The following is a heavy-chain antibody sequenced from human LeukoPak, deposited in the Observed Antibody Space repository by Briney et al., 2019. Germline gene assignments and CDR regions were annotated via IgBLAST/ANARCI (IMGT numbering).Heavy chain of an antibody. CDR3: AKDPRVSGSYPPRGFDP. CDR1: GGSISSYY. CDR2: IYYSGST. D-gene: IGHD1-26*01. V-gene: IGHV4-59*01. J-gene: IGHJ5*02. Sequence: SETLSLTCTVSGGSISSYYWSWIRQPPGKGLELIGYIYYSGSTDYNPSLKSRVTISVDTSKNQFSLKLISVTAEDTAVYYCAKDPRVSGSYPPRGFDPWGQGTLVTVSS.